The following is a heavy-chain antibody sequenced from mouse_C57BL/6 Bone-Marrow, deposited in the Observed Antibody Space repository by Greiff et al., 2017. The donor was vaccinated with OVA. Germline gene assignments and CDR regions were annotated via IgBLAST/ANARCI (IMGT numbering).Heavy chain of an antibody. D-gene: IGHD2-3*01. Sequence: QVQLKQPGAELVKPGASVKMSCKASGYTFTSYWITWVKQRPGQGLEWIGDIYPGSGSTNYNEKFKSKATLTVDTSSSTAYMQLSSLTSEDSAVYYCAVYDGYYLAWFAYWGQGTLVTVSA. CDR3: AVYDGYYLAWFAY. CDR1: GYTFTSYW. CDR2: IYPGSGST. V-gene: IGHV1-55*01. J-gene: IGHJ3*01.